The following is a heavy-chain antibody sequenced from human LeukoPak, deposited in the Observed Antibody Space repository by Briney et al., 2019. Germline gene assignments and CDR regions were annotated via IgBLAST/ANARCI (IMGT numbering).Heavy chain of an antibody. CDR3: ARGLRLGELSSLAGY. J-gene: IGHJ4*02. CDR1: GYTFTSYG. D-gene: IGHD3-16*02. V-gene: IGHV1-18*01. CDR2: ISAYNGNT. Sequence: ASVKVSCKASGYTFTSYGISWVRQAPGQGLEWVGWISAYNGNTNYAQKLQGRVTMTTDTSTSTAYMELRSLRSDDTAVYYCARGLRLGELSSLAGYWGQGTLVTVSS.